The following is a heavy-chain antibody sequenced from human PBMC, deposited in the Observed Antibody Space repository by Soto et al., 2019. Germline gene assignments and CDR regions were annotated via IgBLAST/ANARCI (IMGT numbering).Heavy chain of an antibody. J-gene: IGHJ5*02. Sequence: SETLSLTCTVSGGSISSYYWSWIRQPPGKGLEWIGYIYYSGSTNYNPSLKSRVTISVDTSKNQFSLKLSSVTAADTAVYYCARGVSGYDFFPDLWFDPWGQGTLVTVSS. CDR3: ARGVSGYDFFPDLWFDP. D-gene: IGHD5-12*01. V-gene: IGHV4-59*01. CDR2: IYYSGST. CDR1: GGSISSYY.